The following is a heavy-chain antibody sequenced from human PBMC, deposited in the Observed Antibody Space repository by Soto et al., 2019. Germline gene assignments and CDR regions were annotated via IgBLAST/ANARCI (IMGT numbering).Heavy chain of an antibody. CDR3: ARDRGSYALDY. Sequence: SVKVSCKASGGTFSTYTISWVRQAPGQGLEWMGRIIPILNSVNYAQKFQGRVTMTTDTSTSTAYMELRSLRSDDTAVYYCARDRGSYALDYWGQGTLVTVS. CDR1: GGTFSTYT. J-gene: IGHJ4*02. V-gene: IGHV1-69*08. CDR2: IIPILNSV. D-gene: IGHD1-26*01.